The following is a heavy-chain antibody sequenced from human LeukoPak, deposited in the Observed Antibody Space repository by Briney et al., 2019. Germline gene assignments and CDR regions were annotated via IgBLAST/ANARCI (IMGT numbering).Heavy chain of an antibody. CDR1: GFTLSNYW. Sequence: PGGSLRLSCAASGFTLSNYWMHWVRQAPGKGPVWVSRINPDGCRIDYAESVRGRFTISRDSAKNTLYLQMNSLRAEDTAVYYCAREGTVTTWAFDIWGQGTMVTVSS. J-gene: IGHJ3*02. D-gene: IGHD4-17*01. V-gene: IGHV3-74*01. CDR3: AREGTVTTWAFDI. CDR2: INPDGCRI.